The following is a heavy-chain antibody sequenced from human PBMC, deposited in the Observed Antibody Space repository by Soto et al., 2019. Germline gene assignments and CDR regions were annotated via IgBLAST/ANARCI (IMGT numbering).Heavy chain of an antibody. D-gene: IGHD5-18*01. V-gene: IGHV3-15*01. Sequence: PXGSLTLSCAAAGFTFSNAWMTWVRQAPGKGLEWVGRIKSKTDGGTTDYAAPVKGRFTISRDDSKNTLYLQMNSLKTEDTAVYYCTSAKYQYSYIDDWGQGTLGTVSS. CDR2: IKSKTDGGTT. J-gene: IGHJ4*02. CDR1: GFTFSNAW. CDR3: TSAKYQYSYIDD.